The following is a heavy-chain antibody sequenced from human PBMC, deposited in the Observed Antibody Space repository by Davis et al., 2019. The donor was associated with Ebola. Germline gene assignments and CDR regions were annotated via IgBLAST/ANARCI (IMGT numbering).Heavy chain of an antibody. V-gene: IGHV4-34*01. CDR1: GGSISSYY. Sequence: MPSETLSLTCTVSGGSISSYYWSWIRQPPGKGLEWIGEINHSGSTNYNPSLKSRVTISVDTSKNQFSLKLSSVTAADTAVYYCTQNGGDYWGQGTLVTVSS. D-gene: IGHD3-16*01. CDR2: INHSGST. J-gene: IGHJ4*02. CDR3: TQNGGDY.